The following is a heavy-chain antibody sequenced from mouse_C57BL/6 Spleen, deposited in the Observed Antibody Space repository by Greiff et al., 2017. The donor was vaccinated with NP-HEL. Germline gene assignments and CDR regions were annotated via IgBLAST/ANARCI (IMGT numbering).Heavy chain of an antibody. CDR1: GYTFTSYW. D-gene: IGHD2-4*01. J-gene: IGHJ3*01. CDR2: IDTNRGGT. V-gene: IGHV1-72*01. CDR3: ARSVYDYDFAY. Sequence: QVQLQQPGAELVKPGASVKLSCKASGYTFTSYWMHWVKQRPGRGLEWIGRIDTNRGGTKYNEKFKSKATLTVDQHSSTAYMQLSSLTSEDSAVYYCARSVYDYDFAYWGQGTLVTVSA.